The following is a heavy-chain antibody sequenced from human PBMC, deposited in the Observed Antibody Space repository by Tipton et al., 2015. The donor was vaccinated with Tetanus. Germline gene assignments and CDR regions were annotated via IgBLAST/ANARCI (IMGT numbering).Heavy chain of an antibody. D-gene: IGHD4-17*01. V-gene: IGHV1-69*01. Sequence: QLVQSGPEVKKSGSSVKVSCKVSGGTFSSYAISWVRQAPGQGLEWMGGIVPLFRTKNYAQKFQGRVTITADESTNTAYMELSSLRSDDTAVYYCARDLTPVTTGGGYYYMDVWGKGTTVTVSS. J-gene: IGHJ6*03. CDR3: ARDLTPVTTGGGYYYMDV. CDR2: IVPLFRTK. CDR1: GGTFSSYA.